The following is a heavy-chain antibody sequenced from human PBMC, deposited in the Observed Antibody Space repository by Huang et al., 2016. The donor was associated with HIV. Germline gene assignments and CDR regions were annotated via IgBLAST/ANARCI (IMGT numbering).Heavy chain of an antibody. CDR2: ISYDAKTK. J-gene: IGHJ4*02. CDR3: AKGGSAAAVLDF. CDR1: GFTFSSYG. Sequence: QVQLVESGGGVVQPGRSLRISCAASGFTFSSYGMHWVRQAQGKGLEWVAVISYDAKTKYYADSVKGRFSISRDNSKTTVYLQLNSLRVEDTAVYYCAKGGSAAAVLDFWGQGTLVTVSS. V-gene: IGHV3-30*18. D-gene: IGHD6-13*01.